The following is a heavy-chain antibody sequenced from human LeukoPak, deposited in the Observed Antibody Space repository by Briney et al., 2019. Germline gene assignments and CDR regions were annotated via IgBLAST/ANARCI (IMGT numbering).Heavy chain of an antibody. V-gene: IGHV3-30*18. CDR1: GFTFSSYG. CDR3: AKDLSMVRGLIIIPRSSPAY. D-gene: IGHD3-10*01. J-gene: IGHJ4*02. CDR2: ISYDGNNK. Sequence: PGVSLRLSCAASGFTFSSYGMHWVRQAPGKGLEGVAVISYDGNNKYYADSVKGRFTISRDNSKNTLYLQMSSLGAEDTSLYYCAKDLSMVRGLIIIPRSSPAYWGQGSLVTVSS.